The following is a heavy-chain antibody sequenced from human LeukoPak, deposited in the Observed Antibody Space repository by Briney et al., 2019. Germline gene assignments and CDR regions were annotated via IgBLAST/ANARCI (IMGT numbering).Heavy chain of an antibody. Sequence: SQTLSLTCTVSGGSISSGGYYWSWIRQHPGKGLEWIGYIYYSGSTYYNPSLKSRVTISVDTSKNQFSLKLSSVTAADTAVYYCARAPRENFWSGPFDYWGQGTLVTVFS. CDR2: IYYSGST. V-gene: IGHV4-31*03. CDR1: GGSISSGGYY. J-gene: IGHJ4*02. CDR3: ARAPRENFWSGPFDY. D-gene: IGHD3-3*01.